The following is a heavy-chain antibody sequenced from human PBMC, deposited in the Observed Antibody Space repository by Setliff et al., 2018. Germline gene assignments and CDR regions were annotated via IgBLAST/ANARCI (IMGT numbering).Heavy chain of an antibody. CDR2: ITNYNGKT. CDR3: ATRTPVIFSGVVTTV. J-gene: IGHJ4*02. CDR1: GLTFTTFS. D-gene: IGHD3-3*01. Sequence: GASVKVSCKASGLTFTTFSISWVRQAPGQGLEWMGWITNYNGKTDYAQKFQDRVILTTDTSTNTAYMELRNLRPDDKAIYYCATRTPVIFSGVVTTVWGQGSLVTVSS. V-gene: IGHV1-18*01.